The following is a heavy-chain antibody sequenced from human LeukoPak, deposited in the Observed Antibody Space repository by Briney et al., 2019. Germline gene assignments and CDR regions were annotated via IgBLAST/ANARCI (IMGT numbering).Heavy chain of an antibody. J-gene: IGHJ6*02. CDR1: GGTFSSYT. V-gene: IGHV1-69*04. CDR2: IIPMFGVA. D-gene: IGHD4-17*01. Sequence: SVKVSCKASGGTFSSYTISWVRQAPGQGLEWMGRIIPMFGVANYAQKFQGRVTIITDKSTSTAYMELSSLRSEDTAVYYCARDIRVDYGHYCYGMDVWGQGTTVTVSS. CDR3: ARDIRVDYGHYCYGMDV.